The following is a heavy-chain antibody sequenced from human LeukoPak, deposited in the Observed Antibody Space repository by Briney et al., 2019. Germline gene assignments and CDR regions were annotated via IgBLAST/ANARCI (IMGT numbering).Heavy chain of an antibody. D-gene: IGHD3-22*01. CDR3: ARSGTGLLRYYFDY. Sequence: ASVKVSCKASGYAFTSYGISWVRQAPGQGLEWMGWISAYSLNTNYAQNFQGRVTMTTDTSTSTAYMELRSLRSDDTAVYYCARSGTGLLRYYFDYWGQGTLITVSS. CDR1: GYAFTSYG. CDR2: ISAYSLNT. V-gene: IGHV1-18*01. J-gene: IGHJ4*02.